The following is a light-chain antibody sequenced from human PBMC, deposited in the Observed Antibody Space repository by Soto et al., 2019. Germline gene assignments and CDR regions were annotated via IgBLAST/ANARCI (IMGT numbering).Light chain of an antibody. CDR3: SSYTSSSTPYV. Sequence: QSALTQPASVSGSPGQSITISCTGTSSDVVGYNYVSWYQQHPGKAPKLMIYEVSNRPSGVSNRFSGSKSANTASLTISGLQAEDEADYYCSSYTSSSTPYVFGSGTKLTVL. J-gene: IGLJ1*01. CDR1: SSDVVGYNY. CDR2: EVS. V-gene: IGLV2-14*01.